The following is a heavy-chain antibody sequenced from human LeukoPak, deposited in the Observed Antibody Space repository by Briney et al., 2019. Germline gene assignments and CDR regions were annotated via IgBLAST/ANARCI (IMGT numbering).Heavy chain of an antibody. D-gene: IGHD1-26*01. V-gene: IGHV1-69*04. Sequence: SVKVSCKASGGSFNNYAISWVRQAPGQGLEWMGRIIPIFGIANSAQKFQGRVTITADKSTNTAYMELSRLRSDDTAVYYCARDRGRAYSGSRDGGSYYFDYWGQGTLVTVSS. CDR1: GGSFNNYA. CDR2: IIPIFGIA. CDR3: ARDRGRAYSGSRDGGSYYFDY. J-gene: IGHJ4*02.